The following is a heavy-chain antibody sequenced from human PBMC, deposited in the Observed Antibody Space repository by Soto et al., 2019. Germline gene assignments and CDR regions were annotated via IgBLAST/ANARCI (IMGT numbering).Heavy chain of an antibody. V-gene: IGHV6-1*01. CDR2: TYYRTRWYY. D-gene: IGHD1-7*01. Sequence: PSQXLSLTCVISGDSVSSNSAAWNWIRQSPSRGLEWLGRTYYRTRWYYDYAVSVRSRITVNPDTSKNQFSLQLTSVNPEDTAVYYCAGTTSHYWYYMDVWGKGTTVTVSS. CDR3: AGTTSHYWYYMDV. CDR1: GDSVSSNSAA. J-gene: IGHJ6*03.